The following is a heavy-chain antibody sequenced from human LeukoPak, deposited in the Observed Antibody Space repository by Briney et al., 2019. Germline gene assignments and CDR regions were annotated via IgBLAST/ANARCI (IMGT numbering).Heavy chain of an antibody. Sequence: GGSLRLSCAASGFSFSAFEMNWVRQAPGKGLEWISHISTGGRTIYYADSVKGRFTISRGNAKNSLYLQVNSLRGEDTGVYYCARGSGYVLDYWTQGTLVTVSS. CDR1: GFSFSAFE. V-gene: IGHV3-48*03. J-gene: IGHJ4*02. D-gene: IGHD2-15*01. CDR3: ARGSGYVLDY. CDR2: ISTGGRTI.